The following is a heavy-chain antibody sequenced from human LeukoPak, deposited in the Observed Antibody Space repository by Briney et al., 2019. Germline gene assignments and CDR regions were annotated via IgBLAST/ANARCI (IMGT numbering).Heavy chain of an antibody. D-gene: IGHD3-9*01. V-gene: IGHV4-39*01. Sequence: SETLSLTCTVSGGSISSNSYYWGWIRQPPGKGLEWIGSIYYSGSTYYNPSLKSRVTISVDTSKNQFSLKLSSVTAADTAVYYCARTRYYDILTGYYPIDYWGQGTLVTVSS. CDR2: IYYSGST. J-gene: IGHJ4*02. CDR3: ARTRYYDILTGYYPIDY. CDR1: GGSISSNSYY.